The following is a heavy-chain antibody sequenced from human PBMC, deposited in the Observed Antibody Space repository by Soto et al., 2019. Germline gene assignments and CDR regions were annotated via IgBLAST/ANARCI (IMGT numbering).Heavy chain of an antibody. CDR3: ARPDCSSTSCYGPYYYYGMDV. D-gene: IGHD2-2*01. J-gene: IGHJ6*02. V-gene: IGHV3-30-3*01. CDR1: GFPFSSYA. CDR2: ISYDGSNK. Sequence: GVSLRLSFASSGFPFSSYAMHWFRQYPGKGLEWVAVISYDGSNKYYADSVKGRFTISRDNSKNTLYLQMNSLRAEDAAVYYCARPDCSSTSCYGPYYYYGMDVWGQGTTVTVSS.